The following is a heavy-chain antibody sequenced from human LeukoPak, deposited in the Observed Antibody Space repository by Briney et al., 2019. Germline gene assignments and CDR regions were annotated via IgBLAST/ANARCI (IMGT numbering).Heavy chain of an antibody. CDR1: GFTFSSYA. CDR2: ISGSGGST. J-gene: IGHJ4*02. D-gene: IGHD3-3*01. Sequence: GGSLRLSCAASGFTFSSYAMSWVRQAPGKGLEWVSAISGSGGSTYYADSVKGRFTISRDNSKNTLYLQMNSLRAEDTAVYYCAKDNDFWSGYSEPFNDYWGQGTLVTVSS. V-gene: IGHV3-23*01. CDR3: AKDNDFWSGYSEPFNDY.